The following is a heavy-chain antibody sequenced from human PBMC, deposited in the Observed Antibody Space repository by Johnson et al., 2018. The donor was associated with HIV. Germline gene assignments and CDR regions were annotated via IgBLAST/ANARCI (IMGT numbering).Heavy chain of an antibody. V-gene: IGHV3-15*01. Sequence: VQLVESGGGLVQPGGSLRLSCAASGFTFSSYWMSWVRQAPGKGLEWVGRIKSKTDGGTTDYAAPVKGRFTISRDDSKNTLYLQMNSMKTEDTGVYYCTTEYTGADAFDIWGQGTMVTVSS. J-gene: IGHJ3*02. CDR2: IKSKTDGGTT. CDR3: TTEYTGADAFDI. CDR1: GFTFSSYW. D-gene: IGHD1-1*01.